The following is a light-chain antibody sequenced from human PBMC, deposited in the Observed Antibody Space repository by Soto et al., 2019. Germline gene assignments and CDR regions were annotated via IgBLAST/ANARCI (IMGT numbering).Light chain of an antibody. J-gene: IGKJ3*01. CDR2: GAS. CDR1: HDISNY. Sequence: DIQMTQSPSSLSASVGDRVTITCQASHDISNYLNWYQHKPGKAPKLLIYGASNLETGVPSRFSGSRFGADMTFSISSLQPEDIATYYCQYCDYLPLFGRGTTVDLK. V-gene: IGKV1-33*01. CDR3: QYCDYLPL.